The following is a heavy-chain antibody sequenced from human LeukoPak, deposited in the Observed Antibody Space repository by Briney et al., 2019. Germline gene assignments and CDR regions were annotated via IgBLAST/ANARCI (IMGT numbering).Heavy chain of an antibody. CDR1: GFTFSSYG. J-gene: IGHJ4*02. CDR3: ARDSGRSGSDDY. V-gene: IGHV3-48*02. CDR2: ITSSSGTI. D-gene: IGHD3-10*01. Sequence: TGGSLRLSCAASGFTFSSYGMHWVRQAPGKGLEWGAYITSSSGTIYYADSLKGRVTISRDNAKNSLFLQMNSLRDDDTAIYYCARDSGRSGSDDYWGQGTLVTVSS.